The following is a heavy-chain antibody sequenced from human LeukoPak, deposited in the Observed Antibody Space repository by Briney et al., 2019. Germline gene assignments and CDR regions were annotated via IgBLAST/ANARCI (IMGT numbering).Heavy chain of an antibody. J-gene: IGHJ3*02. CDR2: IYYSGST. CDR3: ARELRPGYSGDDAFDI. D-gene: IGHD5-12*01. Sequence: SETLSLTCTVSGGSISSSSYYWGWIRQPPGKGLEWIGSIYYSGSTYYNPSLKSRVTISVDTSKNQFSLKLSSVTAADTAVYYCARELRPGYSGDDAFDIWGQGTMVTVSS. CDR1: GGSISSSSYY. V-gene: IGHV4-39*02.